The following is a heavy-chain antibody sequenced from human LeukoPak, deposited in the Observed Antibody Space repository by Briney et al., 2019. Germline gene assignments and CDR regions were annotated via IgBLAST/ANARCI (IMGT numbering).Heavy chain of an antibody. J-gene: IGHJ6*02. CDR3: ARVLDLGAVTTLGYYYYYGMDV. D-gene: IGHD4-17*01. CDR1: GGSISSYY. Sequence: SETLSPTCTVSGGSISSYYWSWIRQPPGKGLEWIGYIYYSGSTNYNPSLKSRVTISVDTSKNQFSLKLSSVTAADTAVYYCARVLDLGAVTTLGYYYYYGMDVWGQGTTVTVSS. V-gene: IGHV4-59*01. CDR2: IYYSGST.